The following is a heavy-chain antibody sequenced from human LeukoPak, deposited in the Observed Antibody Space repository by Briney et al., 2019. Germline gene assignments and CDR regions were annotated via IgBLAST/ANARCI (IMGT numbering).Heavy chain of an antibody. CDR3: ARRRYGLGSYSDAFDI. D-gene: IGHD3-10*01. J-gene: IGHJ3*02. CDR1: GFTFISYD. CDR2: IDTAGGT. Sequence: GGSLRLSCAASGFTFISYDMHWVRQPTGKGLEWVSGIDTAGGTYYAGSVKGRFTISRENAKNSLSLQMNSLIAGDTAVYYCARRRYGLGSYSDAFDIWGQGTMVTVSS. V-gene: IGHV3-13*04.